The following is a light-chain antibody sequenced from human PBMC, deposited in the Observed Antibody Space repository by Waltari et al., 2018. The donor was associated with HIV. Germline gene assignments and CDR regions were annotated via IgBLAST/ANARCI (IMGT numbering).Light chain of an antibody. CDR1: TGAVTSGHY. CDR2: DTT. J-gene: IGLJ3*02. Sequence: QAVVTQEPSLTVSPGGTITLTCGASTGAVTSGHYPYWFQQKPGQAPRTAIYDTTNTHSWTPARFSGSLLGGKAALTLSGAQPEDEADYYCLLYYSGARVFGGGTKLTVL. CDR3: LLYYSGARV. V-gene: IGLV7-46*01.